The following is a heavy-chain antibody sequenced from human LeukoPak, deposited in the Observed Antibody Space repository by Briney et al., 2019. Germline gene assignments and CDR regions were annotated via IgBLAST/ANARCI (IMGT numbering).Heavy chain of an antibody. D-gene: IGHD3-9*01. J-gene: IGHJ5*02. V-gene: IGHV1-18*01. CDR1: GYTFSTYG. CDR2: ISAYNGNT. CDR3: ARDRYYDILTGYWEYNWYDP. Sequence: GASVKVSCKASGYTFSTYGISWLRQAPGQGLEWMGWISAYNGNTNYAQNLQGRVTMTTDTSTSTAYMDLRSLRSDDTAVYYCARDRYYDILTGYWEYNWYDPWGQGTLVTVSS.